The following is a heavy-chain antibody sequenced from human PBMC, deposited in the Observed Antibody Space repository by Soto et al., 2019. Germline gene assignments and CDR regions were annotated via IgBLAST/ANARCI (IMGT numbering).Heavy chain of an antibody. V-gene: IGHV3-23*01. Sequence: EVQVLESGGGLVQPGGSLRLSCAASGFTFSSYAMAWVRQAPGKGLEWVSSISGSGDKTYYADFVKGRFSISRDNSKSTVYLQMNSLRAEDTAVYYCAKLSDYWGQGTLVTVSS. J-gene: IGHJ4*02. CDR1: GFTFSSYA. CDR3: AKLSDY. CDR2: ISGSGDKT.